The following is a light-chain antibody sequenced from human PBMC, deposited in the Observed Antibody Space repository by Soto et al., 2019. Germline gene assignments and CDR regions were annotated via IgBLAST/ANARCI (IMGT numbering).Light chain of an antibody. J-gene: IGLJ2*01. CDR3: AVWDDSLNGVV. V-gene: IGLV1-36*01. Sequence: QSVLTQPPSVSEAPWQRVTISCSGSRSNIGDNAVNWYQQLPGKAPRLLIYYDDLLPSGVSDRFSGSKFGTSASLAISGLLSEDEADYYCAVWDDSLNGVVFGGGTKLTVL. CDR2: YDD. CDR1: RSNIGDNA.